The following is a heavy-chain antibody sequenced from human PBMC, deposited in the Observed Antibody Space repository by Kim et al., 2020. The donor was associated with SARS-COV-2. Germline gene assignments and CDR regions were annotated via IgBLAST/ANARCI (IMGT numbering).Heavy chain of an antibody. D-gene: IGHD3-10*01. CDR3: AKDRRITMVRGATHYYYGMDV. CDR1: GFTFSSYG. V-gene: IGHV3-30*18. J-gene: IGHJ6*02. CDR2: ISYDGSNK. Sequence: GGSLRLSCAASGFTFSSYGMHWVRQAPGKGLEWVAVISYDGSNKYYADSVKGRFTISRDNSKNTLYLQMNSLRAEDTAVYYCAKDRRITMVRGATHYYYGMDVWGQGTTVTVSS.